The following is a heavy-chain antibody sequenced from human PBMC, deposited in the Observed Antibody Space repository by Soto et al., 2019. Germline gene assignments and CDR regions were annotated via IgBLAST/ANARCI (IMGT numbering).Heavy chain of an antibody. CDR2: IYWDDDK. CDR3: AHSRGLIAPPMVRGIGSNWFDP. CDR1: GFSLSTSGVG. V-gene: IGHV2-5*02. D-gene: IGHD3-10*01. J-gene: IGHJ5*02. Sequence: QITLKESGPTLVKPTQTLTLTCTFSGFSLSTSGVGVGWIRQPPGKALEWLALIYWDDDKRYSPSLKSRLTITKDTSKNQVVLTMTNMDPVDTATYYCAHSRGLIAPPMVRGIGSNWFDPWGQGTLVTVSS.